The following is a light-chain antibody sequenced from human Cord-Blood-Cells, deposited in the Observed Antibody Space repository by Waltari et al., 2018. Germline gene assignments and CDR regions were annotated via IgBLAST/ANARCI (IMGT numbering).Light chain of an antibody. CDR2: DVS. V-gene: IGLV2-11*02. J-gene: IGLJ3*02. CDR1: SRDVGVYNY. CDR3: CSYAGSYTPWV. Sequence: QSALTQPRSVSGSPGQSVTLSCTGTSRDVGVYNYVPWYQQHPGKAPKLMIYDVSKRPSGVPDRFSGSKSGNTASLTISGLQAEDEADYYCCSYAGSYTPWVFGGGTKLTVL.